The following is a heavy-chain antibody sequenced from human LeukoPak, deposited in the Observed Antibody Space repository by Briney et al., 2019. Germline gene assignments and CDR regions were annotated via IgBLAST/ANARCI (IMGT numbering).Heavy chain of an antibody. Sequence: GGSLRLSCAASGFTFSRYWMTWVRQAPGKGLEWVANIKEDGSENSYVESVKGGFTISRDNAKNSLYLQLNSLRAEDTAVYFCARQRYSDYWGQGTLVTVSS. J-gene: IGHJ4*02. CDR2: IKEDGSEN. D-gene: IGHD1-1*01. CDR3: ARQRYSDY. CDR1: GFTFSRYW. V-gene: IGHV3-7*01.